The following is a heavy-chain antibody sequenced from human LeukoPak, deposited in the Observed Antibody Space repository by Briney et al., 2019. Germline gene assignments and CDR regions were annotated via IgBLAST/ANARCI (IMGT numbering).Heavy chain of an antibody. Sequence: SETLSLTCTVSGGSNSSYYWSWIRQPPGKGLEWIGYIYYSGSTNYNPSLKSRVTISVDTSKNQFSLKLSSVTAADTAVYYCARGLYDSSGYTTRDWGQGTLVTVSS. D-gene: IGHD3-22*01. V-gene: IGHV4-59*01. CDR1: GGSNSSYY. J-gene: IGHJ4*02. CDR2: IYYSGST. CDR3: ARGLYDSSGYTTRD.